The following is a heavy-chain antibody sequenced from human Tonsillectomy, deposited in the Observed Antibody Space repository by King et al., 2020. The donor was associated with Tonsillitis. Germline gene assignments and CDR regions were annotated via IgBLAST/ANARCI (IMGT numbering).Heavy chain of an antibody. CDR3: AKVVGSSSSPYYNYMDV. CDR2: ISYDGSNK. Sequence: VQLVESGGGVVQPGRSLRLSCAASGFTFSSYGMHWVRQAPGKGLEWVAVISYDGSNKYYAGSVKGRFTISRDDSKNTLYLQMNSLRAEDTAVYYCAKVVGSSSSPYYNYMDVWGKGTTVTVSS. J-gene: IGHJ6*03. CDR1: GFTFSSYG. V-gene: IGHV3-30*18. D-gene: IGHD6-6*01.